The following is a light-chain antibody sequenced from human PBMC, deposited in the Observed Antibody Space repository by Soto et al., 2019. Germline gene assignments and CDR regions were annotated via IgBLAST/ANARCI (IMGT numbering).Light chain of an antibody. CDR2: LGS. Sequence: DLVMTQSPLSLPVTPGEPASISCRSSQSLLQRNGYNYLDWYLQKPGQSPQLLIYLGSNRASGVPDRFSGSGSGTDFTLKISRVEAEDVGVYYCMQVLQTPHTFGGGTKVEIK. CDR1: QSLLQRNGYNY. J-gene: IGKJ4*01. CDR3: MQVLQTPHT. V-gene: IGKV2-28*01.